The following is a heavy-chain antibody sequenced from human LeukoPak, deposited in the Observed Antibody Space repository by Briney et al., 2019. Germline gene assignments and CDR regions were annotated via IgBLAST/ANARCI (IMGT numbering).Heavy chain of an antibody. CDR3: ARRAGAYSHPYDY. D-gene: IGHD4/OR15-4a*01. V-gene: IGHV3-53*01. CDR1: GFTFSDYY. CDR2: IYSDNT. Sequence: GGSLRLSCAASGFTFSDYYMSWVRQAPGKGLEWVSFIYSDNTHYSDSVKGRFTISRDDSKNTLYLQMNSLRAEDTAVYYCARRAGAYSHPYDYWGQGTLVTVSS. J-gene: IGHJ4*02.